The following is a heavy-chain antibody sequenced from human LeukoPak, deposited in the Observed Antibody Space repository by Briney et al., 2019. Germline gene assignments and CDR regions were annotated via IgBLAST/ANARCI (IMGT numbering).Heavy chain of an antibody. CDR3: ARHYLGGNYPDYFNH. V-gene: IGHV4-31*03. D-gene: IGHD1-26*01. CDR2: IYYSGST. CDR1: GGSISSGGYY. J-gene: IGHJ4*02. Sequence: SQTLSLTCTVSGGSISSGGYYWSWIRQHPGKGLEWIGYIYYSGSTYYNPSLKSRVTISVDTSKNQFSLNLNSVTAADTALYSCARHYLGGNYPDYFNHWGQGTLVTVSS.